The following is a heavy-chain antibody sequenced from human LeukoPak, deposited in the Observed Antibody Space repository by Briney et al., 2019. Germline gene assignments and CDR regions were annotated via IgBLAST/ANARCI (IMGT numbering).Heavy chain of an antibody. V-gene: IGHV3-48*01. D-gene: IGHD3-10*01. CDR2: ISSSSSTI. Sequence: PGGSLRLSCAASGFTFSSYSMNWVRQAPGKGLEWVSYISSSSSTIYYADSVKGRFTISRDNAKNSLYLQMNSLRAEDTALYYCARDGHNLWFGELLSHYYFDYWGQGTLVTVSS. CDR1: GFTFSSYS. CDR3: ARDGHNLWFGELLSHYYFDY. J-gene: IGHJ4*02.